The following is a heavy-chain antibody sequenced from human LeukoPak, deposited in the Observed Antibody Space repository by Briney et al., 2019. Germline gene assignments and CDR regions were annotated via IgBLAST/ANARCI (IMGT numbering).Heavy chain of an antibody. CDR3: ARVAAEVVGVPGAIGFGWLRRDYYYMDV. D-gene: IGHD2-2*02. CDR1: GYTFTSYY. V-gene: IGHV1-46*01. J-gene: IGHJ6*03. Sequence: GASVKVSCKASGYTFTSYYMHWVRQAPGEGLEWMGIINPSGGSTSYAQNFQGRVTMTRDMSTSTVYMELSSLRSEDTAVYYCARVAAEVVGVPGAIGFGWLRRDYYYMDVWGKGTTVTVSS. CDR2: INPSGGST.